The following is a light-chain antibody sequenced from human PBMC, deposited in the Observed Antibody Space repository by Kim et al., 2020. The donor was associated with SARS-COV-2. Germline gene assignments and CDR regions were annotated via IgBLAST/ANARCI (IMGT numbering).Light chain of an antibody. J-gene: IGLJ2*01. CDR3: QTWGTGRVV. CDR2: LNSDGSH. Sequence: ASVKLTCTLSSGHSSYAIAWHQQQPEKGPRYLMKLNSDGSHSKGDGIPDRFSGSSSGAERYLTISSLQSEDEADYYCQTWGTGRVVFGGGIQLTVL. V-gene: IGLV4-69*01. CDR1: SGHSSYA.